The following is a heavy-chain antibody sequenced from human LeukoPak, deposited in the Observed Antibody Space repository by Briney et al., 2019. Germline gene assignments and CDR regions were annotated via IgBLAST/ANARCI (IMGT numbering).Heavy chain of an antibody. J-gene: IGHJ6*03. CDR2: IYHSGST. D-gene: IGHD6-6*01. V-gene: IGHV4-38-2*01. CDR3: ARHPGSWYYYYYMDV. Sequence: PSETLSLTCAVSGYSISSGYYWGWIRQPPGKGLEWIGSIYHSGSTYYNPSLKSRVTLSVDTSKNQFSLKLSSVTAADTAVYYCARHPGSWYYYYYMDVWGKGTTVTVSS. CDR1: GYSISSGYY.